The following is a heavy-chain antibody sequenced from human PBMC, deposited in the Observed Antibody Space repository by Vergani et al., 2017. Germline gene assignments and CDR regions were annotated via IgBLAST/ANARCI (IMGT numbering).Heavy chain of an antibody. CDR3: ARRNYYYGSGSYYFDY. J-gene: IGHJ4*02. D-gene: IGHD3-10*01. CDR1: GGSISSYY. V-gene: IGHV4-59*08. CDR2: IYYSGST. Sequence: QVQLQESGPGLVKPSETLSLTCTVSGGSISSYYWSWIRQPPGKGLEWIGYIYYSGSTNYNPSLKSRVTISVDTSKNQFSLKLSSVTAADTAVYYCARRNYYYGSGSYYFDYWGQGTLVTVSS.